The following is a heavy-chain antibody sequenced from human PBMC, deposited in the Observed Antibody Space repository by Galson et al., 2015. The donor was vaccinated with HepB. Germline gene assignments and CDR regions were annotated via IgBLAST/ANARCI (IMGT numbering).Heavy chain of an antibody. V-gene: IGHV4-59*01. CDR2: IYYSGST. D-gene: IGHD2-15*01. Sequence: ETLPSTCLASGAPISSSTWSWIRHPPGRGLGWIGIIYYSGSTNCNPSLKSRVTISVDTSKNQFSLKLSSVTAADTAVYYCARGLLGYKALDIWGQGTMVTVSS. CDR3: ARGLLGYKALDI. CDR1: GAPISSST. J-gene: IGHJ3*02.